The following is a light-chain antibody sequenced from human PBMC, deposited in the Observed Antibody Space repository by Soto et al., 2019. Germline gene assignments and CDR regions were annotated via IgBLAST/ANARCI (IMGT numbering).Light chain of an antibody. CDR3: CSYAATSTLV. CDR2: DVI. J-gene: IGLJ3*02. V-gene: IGLV2-11*01. CDR1: TSDVGGYNY. Sequence: QSALTQPRSVSGSPGQSVTISCTGTTSDVGGYNYVSWYQHHPGKAPKLIIYDVIKRPSGVPDRFSGSKSGITASLTISGLQADDEADYYCCSYAATSTLVFGGGTKLTVL.